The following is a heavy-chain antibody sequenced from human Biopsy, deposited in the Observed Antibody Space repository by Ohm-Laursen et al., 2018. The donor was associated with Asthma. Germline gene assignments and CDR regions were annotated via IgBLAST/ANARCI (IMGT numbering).Heavy chain of an antibody. D-gene: IGHD6-13*01. Sequence: GTLSLTCSLSSGSGGYMRSGNYYWGWIRQPPGKGLEWIGSIYYSGTTYYNPFLESRVTVSADTSKNQFSLKLTSVTAADTAVYYCVRGSSSWHHGPFHYYYGLDVRGQGTTATVSS. J-gene: IGHJ6*02. V-gene: IGHV4-39*01. CDR2: IYYSGTT. CDR3: VRGSSSWHHGPFHYYYGLDV. CDR1: SGSGGYMRSGNYY.